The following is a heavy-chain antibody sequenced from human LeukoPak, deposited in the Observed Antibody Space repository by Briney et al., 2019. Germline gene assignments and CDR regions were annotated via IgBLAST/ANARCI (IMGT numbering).Heavy chain of an antibody. CDR3: TTEAEGGATVVKNGFDY. V-gene: IGHV3-15*01. CDR1: GFIFSSYE. D-gene: IGHD4-23*01. Sequence: GGSLRLSCAASGFIFSSYEMNWVRQAPGKGLEWVGRIKEKIYGGTTDYAAPVMGRFTISRDDSRNTLYLQMNSLKAEDTAVYYCTTEAEGGATVVKNGFDYWGQGTLVTVSS. CDR2: IKEKIYGGTT. J-gene: IGHJ4*02.